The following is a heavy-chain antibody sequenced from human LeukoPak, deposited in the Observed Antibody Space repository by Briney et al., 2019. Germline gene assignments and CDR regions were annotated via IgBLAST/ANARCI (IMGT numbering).Heavy chain of an antibody. Sequence: PGRSLRLSCAASGFTFSSYAMHWVRQAPGKGLEWVAVISYDGSNKYYADSVKGRFTISRDNSKNTLYLQMNSLRAEDTAVYYCASLSPSIVGSAPGPPLSVYWGQGTLVTVSS. CDR3: ASLSPSIVGSAPGPPLSVY. J-gene: IGHJ4*02. CDR1: GFTFSSYA. CDR2: ISYDGSNK. V-gene: IGHV3-30-3*01. D-gene: IGHD2-15*01.